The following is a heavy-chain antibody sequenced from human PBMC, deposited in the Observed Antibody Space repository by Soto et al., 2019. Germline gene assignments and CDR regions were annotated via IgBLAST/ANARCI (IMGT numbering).Heavy chain of an antibody. J-gene: IGHJ6*02. CDR2: IIPIFGTA. CDR1: GGTFSSYA. D-gene: IGHD3-3*01. CDR3: ARAQRITIFGVVDVHGMDV. V-gene: IGHV1-69*12. Sequence: QVQLVQSGAEVKKPGSSVKVSCKASGGTFSSYAISWVRQAPGQGLEWMGGIIPIFGTANYAQKFQGRVTITADESTSTAYMELSSMGSEDTAVYDWARAQRITIFGVVDVHGMDVWGQGTTVTVSS.